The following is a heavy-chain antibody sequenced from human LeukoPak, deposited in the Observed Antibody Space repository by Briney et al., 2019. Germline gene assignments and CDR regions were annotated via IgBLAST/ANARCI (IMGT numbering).Heavy chain of an antibody. CDR2: IYYSGST. CDR3: ARGQWLARFDY. J-gene: IGHJ4*02. D-gene: IGHD6-19*01. V-gene: IGHV4-59*01. CDR1: GGSISSYY. Sequence: SETLSLTCTVSGGSISSYYWSWIRQPPGKGLEWIGYIYYSGSTNYNPSLKSRVTIPVDTSKNQFSLKLSSVTAADTAVYYCARGQWLARFDYWGQGTLVTASS.